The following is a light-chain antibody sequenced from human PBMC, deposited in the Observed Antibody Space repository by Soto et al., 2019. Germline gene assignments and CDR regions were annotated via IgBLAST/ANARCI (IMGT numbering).Light chain of an antibody. V-gene: IGKV3-20*01. CDR2: AAS. J-gene: IGKJ1*01. CDR3: LQYGIPLWT. Sequence: EIALTQSPGTPSLSPGERATLSCRASQSVTANYLAWYQQKPGQAPRLLIYAASIGATGIPDRFSGSGSGTDFTLTISRLEPEDSAVYYCLQYGIPLWTFGQGTKVDIK. CDR1: QSVTANY.